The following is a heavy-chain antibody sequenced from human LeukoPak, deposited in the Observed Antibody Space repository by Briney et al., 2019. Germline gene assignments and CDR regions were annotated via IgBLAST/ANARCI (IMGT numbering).Heavy chain of an antibody. V-gene: IGHV3-74*01. CDR2: IVSDGSST. CDR3: AKDHAGYSSGWYYFDY. Sequence: GGSLRLSCAASGFIFSNYWMHWVRQAPGKGLVWVSRIVSDGSSTSNADSVKGRFTISRDNAKNTLYLQMNSLRAEDTAVYYCAKDHAGYSSGWYYFDYWGQGTLVTVSS. D-gene: IGHD6-19*01. J-gene: IGHJ4*02. CDR1: GFIFSNYW.